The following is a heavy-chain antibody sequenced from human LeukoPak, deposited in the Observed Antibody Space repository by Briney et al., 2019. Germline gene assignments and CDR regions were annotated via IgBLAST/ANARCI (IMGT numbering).Heavy chain of an antibody. D-gene: IGHD4-17*01. Sequence: PGGSLRLSCAASGFTFSSYAMSWVRQAPGKGLEWVSGINRNSADIGYADSVRGRFTISRDNAKNSLYLQMNSLRPEDTALYFCAKVISSVTGGPFDYWGQGILVTVSS. CDR2: INRNSADI. J-gene: IGHJ4*02. CDR1: GFTFSSYA. V-gene: IGHV3-9*01. CDR3: AKVISSVTGGPFDY.